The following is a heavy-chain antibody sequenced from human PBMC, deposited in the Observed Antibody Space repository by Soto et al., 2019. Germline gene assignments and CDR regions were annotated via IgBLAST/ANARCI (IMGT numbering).Heavy chain of an antibody. CDR3: ARIRYRAPGYCSGGSCQYYYYGMDV. CDR2: IDWDDDK. Sequence: SGPTLVNPTQTLTLTCTFSGFSLSTSGMCVSWIRQPPGKALEWLARIDWDDDKYYSTSLKTRLTISKDTSENQVVLTMTNMDPVDTGTYYCARIRYRAPGYCSGGSCQYYYYGMDVWGQGTTVTVSS. J-gene: IGHJ6*02. D-gene: IGHD2-15*01. V-gene: IGHV2-70*11. CDR1: GFSLSTSGMC.